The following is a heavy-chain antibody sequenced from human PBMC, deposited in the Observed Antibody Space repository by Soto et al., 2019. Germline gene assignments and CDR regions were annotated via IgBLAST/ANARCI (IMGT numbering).Heavy chain of an antibody. CDR3: ARHHVRGRTIAGAAEF. V-gene: IGHV4-34*01. D-gene: IGHD6-13*01. CDR1: GGSFSGYY. Sequence: PSETLSLTCAVYGGSFSGYYWSWIRQPPGKGLEWIGEINHSGNTNYNPSLKSRVTISVDTSKNQLFLNLSSVTAADTAMYYCARHHVRGRTIAGAAEFWGQGTTVTVSS. CDR2: INHSGNT. J-gene: IGHJ4*02.